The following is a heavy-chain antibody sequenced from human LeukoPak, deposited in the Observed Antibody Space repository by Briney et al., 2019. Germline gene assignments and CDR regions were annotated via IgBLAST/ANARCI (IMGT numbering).Heavy chain of an antibody. Sequence: GSLQLSCAASGFTFDDYAMHWVRQPPGKGLEWVSLISGDGGSTYYADSVKGRFTISRGNSKNSLYLQMNSLRTEDTALYYCAKDPHDYGDYTFDYWGQGTLVTVSS. V-gene: IGHV3-43*02. CDR3: AKDPHDYGDYTFDY. J-gene: IGHJ4*02. CDR2: ISGDGGST. CDR1: GFTFDDYA. D-gene: IGHD4-17*01.